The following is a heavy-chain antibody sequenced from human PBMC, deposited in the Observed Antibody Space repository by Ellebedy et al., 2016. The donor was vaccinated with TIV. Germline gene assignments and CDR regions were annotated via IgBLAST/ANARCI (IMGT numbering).Heavy chain of an antibody. CDR3: AGACYSPYAMDV. V-gene: IGHV4-61*01. D-gene: IGHD2-15*01. CDR1: GDSVSSGRCY. CDR2: RYYTGTT. Sequence: SETLSLTCTVAGDSVSSGRCYWNWIRQPPGTGLEWIGYRYYTGTTNYNPSLKSRVTISEDTSKNQFSLKLRSVGAGDTAVYYCAGACYSPYAMDVWGQGTTVTVS. J-gene: IGHJ6*02.